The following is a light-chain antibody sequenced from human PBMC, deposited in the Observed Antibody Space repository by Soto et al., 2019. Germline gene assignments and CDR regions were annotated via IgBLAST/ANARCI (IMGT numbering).Light chain of an antibody. CDR1: QGISNY. V-gene: IGKV1-27*01. J-gene: IGKJ3*01. CDR2: AAS. Sequence: DIQMTQSPSSLSASVGDRVTITCRASQGISNYLAWYQQKPGKVPKLLIYAASTLQSGVPSRFSGSGSGTDFTLNISSLQPEDVATHYCQKYNSAPLLTFGPGTKVDIK. CDR3: QKYNSAPLLT.